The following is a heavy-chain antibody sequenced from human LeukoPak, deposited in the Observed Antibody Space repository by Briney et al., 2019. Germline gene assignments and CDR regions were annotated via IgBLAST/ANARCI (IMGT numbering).Heavy chain of an antibody. D-gene: IGHD3-10*01. Sequence: GGSLRLSCAASRYTVSSHYISWVRQAPGKGLVWVSIIHSDGKTYYSDSVKGRFTISRDNSKNTLYLQMNSLRTEDTAVYYCAGGGSCDFWGQGTMVTVSS. J-gene: IGHJ3*01. V-gene: IGHV3-53*01. CDR1: RYTVSSHY. CDR2: IHSDGKT. CDR3: AGGGSCDF.